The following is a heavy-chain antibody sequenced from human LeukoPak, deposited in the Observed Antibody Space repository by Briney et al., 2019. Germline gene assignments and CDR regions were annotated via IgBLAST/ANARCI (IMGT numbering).Heavy chain of an antibody. CDR3: AHTIVLVPAATDAFDI. CDR1: GFSLSTSGVG. D-gene: IGHD2-2*01. J-gene: IGHJ3*02. Sequence: SGPTLVNPTQTLTLTCTFSGFSLSTSGVGVGWIRQPPGKALEWLALIYWNDDKRYSPSLKSRLTITKDTSKNQVVLTMTNMDPVDTATYYCAHTIVLVPAATDAFDIWGQGTMVTVSS. V-gene: IGHV2-5*01. CDR2: IYWNDDK.